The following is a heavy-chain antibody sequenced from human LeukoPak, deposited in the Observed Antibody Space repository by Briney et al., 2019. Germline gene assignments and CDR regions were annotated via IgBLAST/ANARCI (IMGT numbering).Heavy chain of an antibody. CDR2: ISSSSIYI. D-gene: IGHD3-10*01. J-gene: IGHJ4*02. CDR3: ARDQRFGHFDY. V-gene: IGHV3-21*01. Sequence: PGGSLRLSCAASGFTFNVYNMNWVRQAPGKGLEWVSFISSSSIYIYYADSVKGRFTISRDNANNSLYLQMNSLRAEDTAVYYCARDQRFGHFDYWGQGTLVTVSS. CDR1: GFTFNVYN.